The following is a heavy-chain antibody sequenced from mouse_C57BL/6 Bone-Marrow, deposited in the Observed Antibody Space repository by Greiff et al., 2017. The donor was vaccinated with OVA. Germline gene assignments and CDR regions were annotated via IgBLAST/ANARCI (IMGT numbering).Heavy chain of an antibody. J-gene: IGHJ3*01. V-gene: IGHV3-1*01. Sequence: EVQLQQSGPGLVKPSQSLSLTCTVTGYSITSGYDWHWIRHFPGNQLEWMGYISYSGSTNYNPSLKSRISITHDTSKNHFFLKLNSVTTEDTATYCCAREGTGDGWFAYWGQGTLVTVSA. CDR2: ISYSGST. CDR1: GYSITSGYD. D-gene: IGHD3-3*01. CDR3: AREGTGDGWFAY.